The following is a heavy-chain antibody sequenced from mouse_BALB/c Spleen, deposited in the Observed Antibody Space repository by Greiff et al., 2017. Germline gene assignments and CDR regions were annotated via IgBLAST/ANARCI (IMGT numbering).Heavy chain of an antibody. CDR1: GYTFTDYE. CDR3: TNELGRGVYFDY. V-gene: IGHV1-15*01. J-gene: IGHJ2*01. CDR2: IHPGSGGT. D-gene: IGHD4-1*01. Sequence: QVHVKQSGAELVRPGASVKLSCKALGYTFTDYEMHWVKQTPVHGLEWIGAIHPGSGGTAYNQKFKGKATLTADKSSSTAYMELSSLTSEDSAVYYCTNELGRGVYFDYWGQGTTLTVSS.